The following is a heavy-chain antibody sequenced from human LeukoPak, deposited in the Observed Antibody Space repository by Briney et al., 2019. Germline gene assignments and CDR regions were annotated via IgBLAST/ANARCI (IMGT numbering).Heavy chain of an antibody. CDR1: GFTFSSYG. CDR2: ISSSSSTI. V-gene: IGHV3-48*02. D-gene: IGHD4-23*01. Sequence: PGRSLRLSCAASGFTFSSYGMHWVRQAPGKGLEWVSYISSSSSTIYYANSVKGRFTISRNNAKNSLYLQMNSLRDEDTAVYYCLIGNYGGNSPFDYWGQGTLVTVSS. CDR3: LIGNYGGNSPFDY. J-gene: IGHJ4*02.